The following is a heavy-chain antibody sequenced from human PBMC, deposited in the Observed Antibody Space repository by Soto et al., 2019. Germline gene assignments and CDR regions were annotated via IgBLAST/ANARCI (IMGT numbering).Heavy chain of an antibody. Sequence: ASVKVSCKASGGTFSSYTISWVRQAPGQGLEWMGWINPNSGGTNYAQKFQGWVTMTRDTSISTAYMELSRLRSDDTAVYYCARDFLGTTGAFDIWGQGTMVIVSS. CDR3: ARDFLGTTGAFDI. CDR1: GGTFSSYT. D-gene: IGHD1-1*01. V-gene: IGHV1-2*04. CDR2: INPNSGGT. J-gene: IGHJ3*02.